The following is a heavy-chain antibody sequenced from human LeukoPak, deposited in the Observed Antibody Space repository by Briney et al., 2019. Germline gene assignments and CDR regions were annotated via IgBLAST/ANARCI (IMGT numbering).Heavy chain of an antibody. Sequence: AGGSLRLSCAAPGITFSNYNMNWVRQAPGKGLEWISSITSSSSYTFYADSVKGRFTISRDNAKNSLYLQMNSLRVEDTAIYYCARDPYNGAYSEGYYYYYMDVWGKGTTVTVSS. CDR2: ITSSSSYT. CDR1: GITFSNYN. CDR3: ARDPYNGAYSEGYYYYYMDV. J-gene: IGHJ6*03. V-gene: IGHV3-21*01. D-gene: IGHD1-1*01.